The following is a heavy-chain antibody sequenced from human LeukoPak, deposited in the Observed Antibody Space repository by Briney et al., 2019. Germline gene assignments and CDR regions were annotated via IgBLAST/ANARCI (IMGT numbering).Heavy chain of an antibody. V-gene: IGHV4-31*03. CDR3: ARDRGYYDSSGYYRWFDP. CDR2: IYYSGST. D-gene: IGHD3-22*01. Sequence: SETLSLTCTVSGGSISSGGYYWSWIRQHPGKGLEWIGYIYYSGSTYYNPSLKSRVTISVDTSKNQFSLKLSSVTAADTAVYYCARDRGYYDSSGYYRWFDPWGQGTLVTVSS. CDR1: GGSISSGGYY. J-gene: IGHJ5*02.